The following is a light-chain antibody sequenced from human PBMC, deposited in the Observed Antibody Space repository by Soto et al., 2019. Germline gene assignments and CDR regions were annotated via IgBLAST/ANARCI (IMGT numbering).Light chain of an antibody. J-gene: IGKJ1*01. V-gene: IGKV3-15*01. CDR3: QQYHTCPRP. CDR2: GAS. Sequence: EIVMGQHPATLSVSPGERATLSCTASQSVSSNLAWYQQKAGQAPRLLIYGASTRATGIPVRFSGSGSGTEFALTISSLQSEDFAVYDCQQYHTCPRPFAQGTKV. CDR1: QSVSSN.